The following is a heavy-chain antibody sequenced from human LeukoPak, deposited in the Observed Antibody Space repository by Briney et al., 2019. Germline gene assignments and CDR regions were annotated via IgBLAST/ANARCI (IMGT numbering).Heavy chain of an antibody. CDR2: IYHSGST. CDR1: GYSVSSGYY. D-gene: IGHD5-24*01. Sequence: SETLSLTCTVSGYSVSSGYYWGWIRHPPGKGLEWIGSIYHSGSTYYNPSLRSRVTISVDTSKNQFSLKLSSVTAADTAMYYCARRAQAEMATWGLVDHWGQGTLVTVSS. CDR3: ARRAQAEMATWGLVDH. V-gene: IGHV4-38-2*02. J-gene: IGHJ4*02.